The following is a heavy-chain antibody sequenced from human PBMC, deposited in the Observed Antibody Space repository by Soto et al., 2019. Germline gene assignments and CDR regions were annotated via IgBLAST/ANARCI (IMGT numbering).Heavy chain of an antibody. CDR3: ARSGRIQLWYFDY. D-gene: IGHD5-18*01. J-gene: IGHJ4*02. Sequence: QVQLVESGGGVVHPGRSLRLSCAASGFTFSSYGMHWVRQAPGKGLEWVAVIWYDGSNKYYADSVKGRFTISRDNSKNTLYLQMNSLRAEDTAVYYCARSGRIQLWYFDYWGQGTLVTVSS. CDR1: GFTFSSYG. V-gene: IGHV3-33*01. CDR2: IWYDGSNK.